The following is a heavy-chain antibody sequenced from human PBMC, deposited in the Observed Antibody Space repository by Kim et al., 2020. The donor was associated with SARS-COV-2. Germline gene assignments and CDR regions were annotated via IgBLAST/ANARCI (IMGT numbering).Heavy chain of an antibody. V-gene: IGHV4-31*03. CDR1: GGSISSGGYY. CDR2: IYYSGST. J-gene: IGHJ6*02. D-gene: IGHD3-10*01. Sequence: SETLYLTCTVSGGSISSGGYYWSWIRQHPGKGLEWIGYIYYSGSTYYNPSLKSRVTISVDTSKNQFSLKLSSVTAADTAVYYCARDSRVRGVRYYYYGMDVWGQGTTVTVCS. CDR3: ARDSRVRGVRYYYYGMDV.